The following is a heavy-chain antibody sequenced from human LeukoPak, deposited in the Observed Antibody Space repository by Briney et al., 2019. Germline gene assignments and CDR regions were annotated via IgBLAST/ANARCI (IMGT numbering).Heavy chain of an antibody. J-gene: IGHJ4*02. V-gene: IGHV3-66*01. CDR2: IYSGGST. D-gene: IGHD4-17*01. CDR1: GFTVSSTY. Sequence: PGGSLRLSCAASGFTVSSTYMTGVRQAPGEGLEWVSLIYSGGSTFYADSVKGRFSISRDNSKNTLYLQMNSLRAEDTAVYYCAGGYGDSGLNWGQGTLVTVSS. CDR3: AGGYGDSGLN.